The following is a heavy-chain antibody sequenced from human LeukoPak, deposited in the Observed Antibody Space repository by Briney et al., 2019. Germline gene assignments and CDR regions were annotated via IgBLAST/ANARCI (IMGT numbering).Heavy chain of an antibody. CDR1: GGSISSGASD. Sequence: SETLSLTCTVSGGSISSGASDWGWIRQHPKRGLEWVGYINHSGSAYYNPSLGSRVTMSVDTSKNQFSLKLSSVTAADSAVYYCARAARQGFTMIVVPFFYFDLWGRGTLVTVSS. CDR2: INHSGSA. CDR3: ARAARQGFTMIVVPFFYFDL. J-gene: IGHJ2*01. D-gene: IGHD3-22*01. V-gene: IGHV4-31*03.